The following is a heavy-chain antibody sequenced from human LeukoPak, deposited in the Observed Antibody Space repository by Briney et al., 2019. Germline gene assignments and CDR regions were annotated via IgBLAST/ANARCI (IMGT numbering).Heavy chain of an antibody. D-gene: IGHD6-19*01. CDR1: GGSINSNTYY. CDR2: IFYSGIT. Sequence: SETLSLTCTVSGGSINSNTYYWGWIRQPPGKGLEYIGIIFYSGITYYNPSLKSRVTISIDTSKNQFSLKVSSVTAADTAVYYCARYYSSAWNYFDYWGQGTLVTVSS. CDR3: ARYYSSAWNYFDY. V-gene: IGHV4-39*07. J-gene: IGHJ4*02.